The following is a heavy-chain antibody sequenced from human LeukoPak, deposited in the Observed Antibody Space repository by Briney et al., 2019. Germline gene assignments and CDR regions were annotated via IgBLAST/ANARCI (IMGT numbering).Heavy chain of an antibody. CDR3: ARMTVTRSPVYYYYYMDV. D-gene: IGHD4-17*01. CDR2: INPDSGAT. CDR1: GYRFTDYY. J-gene: IGHJ6*03. V-gene: IGHV1-2*02. Sequence: ASVKVSCKASGYRFTDYYMHWVRQAPGQGLEWMGWINPDSGATKYVQRFQGRVSMTRDTSINTAYMELPSLRSDDTAVYYCARMTVTRSPVYYYYYMDVWGKGTTVTVSS.